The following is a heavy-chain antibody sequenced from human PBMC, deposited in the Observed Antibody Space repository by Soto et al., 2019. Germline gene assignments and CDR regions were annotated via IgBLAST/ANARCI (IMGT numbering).Heavy chain of an antibody. V-gene: IGHV1-8*01. Sequence: QVQLVQSGAEVKKPGASVKVSCKASGYTFTSYDINWVRQATGQGLEWMGWMNPNSGNTGYAQKFQGRVTMTRNTSISTAYMELSSLRSQYMSLYYCLTGGGNSLGHYWGQGTLVTVSS. D-gene: IGHD2-21*02. CDR1: GYTFTSYD. J-gene: IGHJ4*02. CDR3: LTGGGNSLGHY. CDR2: MNPNSGNT.